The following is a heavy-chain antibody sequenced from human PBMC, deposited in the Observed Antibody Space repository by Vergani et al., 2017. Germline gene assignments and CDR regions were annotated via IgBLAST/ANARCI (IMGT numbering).Heavy chain of an antibody. V-gene: IGHV3-30*02. CDR2: IQFDGSNQ. CDR3: AKHFRGWGIDY. D-gene: IGHD3-16*01. Sequence: QVQLVESGGGVVQWGGSLRLSCATSGFTLSNYDMQWIRQGPGKGLEFVAFIQFDGSNQYYADSFKGRFTLSRDFSKNTLYLQMNSLRTDDTATYYCAKHFRGWGIDYWGQGTQVIVSS. J-gene: IGHJ4*02. CDR1: GFTLSNYD.